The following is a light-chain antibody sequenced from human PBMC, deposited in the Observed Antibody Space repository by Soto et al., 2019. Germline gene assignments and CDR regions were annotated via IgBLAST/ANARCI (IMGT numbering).Light chain of an antibody. Sequence: EIVLTQSPGPLSLSPGARATLSCRASQSVSNNYLACYQQKPGQSPRHPIYGASNRATGIPDRFSGSWSGTDFTLTVSILEPEDFAVDYCQQYGSSGTVRQRTEVEVK. V-gene: IGKV3-20*01. CDR1: QSVSNNY. CDR3: QQYGSSGT. CDR2: GAS. J-gene: IGKJ1*01.